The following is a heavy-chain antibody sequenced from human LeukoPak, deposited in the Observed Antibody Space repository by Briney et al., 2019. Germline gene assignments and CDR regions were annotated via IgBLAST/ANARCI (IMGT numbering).Heavy chain of an antibody. CDR1: GFTLRSYA. CDR2: ISGSGGST. J-gene: IGHJ4*02. D-gene: IGHD1-1*01. CDR3: AKYPPLTSPPL. V-gene: IGHV3-23*01. Sequence: GGSLRLSCVASGFTLRSYAMSWVRQAPGKGLEWVSAISGSGGSTYYADSVKGRFTISRDNSKNTLYLQMNSLRAEDTAVYYCAKYPPLTSPPLWGQGTLVTVSS.